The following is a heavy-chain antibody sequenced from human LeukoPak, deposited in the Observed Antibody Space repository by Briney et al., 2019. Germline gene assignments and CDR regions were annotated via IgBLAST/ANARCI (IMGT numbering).Heavy chain of an antibody. J-gene: IGHJ4*02. Sequence: GRSLRLSCAASGFTFSIYGMHWVRQAPGKGLEWVAVISYDGSNKYYADSVKGRFTISRDNSKNTLYLQMNSLRAEDTAVYYCAEDSGAVRGYSYDSPGYFDYWGQGTLVTVSS. D-gene: IGHD5-18*01. CDR3: AEDSGAVRGYSYDSPGYFDY. CDR2: ISYDGSNK. V-gene: IGHV3-30*18. CDR1: GFTFSIYG.